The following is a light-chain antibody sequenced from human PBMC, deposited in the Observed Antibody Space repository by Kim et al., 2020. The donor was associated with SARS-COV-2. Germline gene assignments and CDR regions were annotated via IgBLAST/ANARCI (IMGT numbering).Light chain of an antibody. Sequence: SPGERATRSCRASQSVSSYLAWYQQKPGQAPRLLIYDASNRATGIPARFSGSGSGTDFTLTISRLEPEDFAVYYCQQRSNWPPWTFGQGTKVDIK. J-gene: IGKJ1*01. V-gene: IGKV3-11*01. CDR1: QSVSSY. CDR3: QQRSNWPPWT. CDR2: DAS.